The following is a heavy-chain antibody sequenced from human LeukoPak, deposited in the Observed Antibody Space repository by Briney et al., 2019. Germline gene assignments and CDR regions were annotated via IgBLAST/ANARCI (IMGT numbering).Heavy chain of an antibody. CDR3: ARGSCYDFWSGYYPEAFDI. Sequence: GESLKISCKGSGYSFTSYWIGWVRQMPGKGLEWMGIIYPGDSDTRYSPSFQGQVTISADKSISTAYLQWGSLKASDTAMYYCARGSCYDFWSGYYPEAFDIWGQGTMVTVSS. CDR2: IYPGDSDT. V-gene: IGHV5-51*01. CDR1: GYSFTSYW. D-gene: IGHD3-3*01. J-gene: IGHJ3*02.